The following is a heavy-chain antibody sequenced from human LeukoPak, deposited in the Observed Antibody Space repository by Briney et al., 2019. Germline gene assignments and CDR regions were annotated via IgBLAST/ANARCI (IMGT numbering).Heavy chain of an antibody. Sequence: SETLSLTCAVYGGSFSGYYWSWIRQPPGKGLEWIGEINHSGSTNYNPSLKSRVTISVDTSKNQFSLKLSSVTAADTAVYYCAGTYYDFWGGLKRGPYYFDYWGQGTLVTVSS. CDR2: INHSGST. V-gene: IGHV4-34*01. CDR3: AGTYYDFWGGLKRGPYYFDY. J-gene: IGHJ4*02. CDR1: GGSFSGYY. D-gene: IGHD3-3*01.